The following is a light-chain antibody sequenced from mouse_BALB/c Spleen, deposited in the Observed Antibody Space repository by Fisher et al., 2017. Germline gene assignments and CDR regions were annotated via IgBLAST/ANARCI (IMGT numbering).Light chain of an antibody. V-gene: IGKV4-74*01. J-gene: IGKJ1*01. Sequence: IVLTQTPAIMSASLGERVTMTCTASSSVSSSYLHWYQQKPGSSPKLWIYSTSNLASGVPARFSGSGSGTSYSLTISSMEAEDAATYYCQQFTSSPWTFGGGTKLEIK. CDR2: STS. CDR3: QQFTSSPWT. CDR1: SSVSSSY.